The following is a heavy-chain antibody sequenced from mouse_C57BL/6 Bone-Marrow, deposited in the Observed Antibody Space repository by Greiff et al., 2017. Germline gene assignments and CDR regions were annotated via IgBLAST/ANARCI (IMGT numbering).Heavy chain of an antibody. J-gene: IGHJ3*01. CDR1: GYTFTSYW. Sequence: VQLQQPGAELVMPGASVKLSCKASGYTFTSYWMHWVKQRPGQGLEWIGEIDPSDSYTNFNPKFKGKSTLTVDKSSSTAYMQLSSLTSEDSAVYYCAKGENYGYDQAWFAYRSQGTLVTVSA. V-gene: IGHV1-69*01. D-gene: IGHD2-2*01. CDR3: AKGENYGYDQAWFAY. CDR2: IDPSDSYT.